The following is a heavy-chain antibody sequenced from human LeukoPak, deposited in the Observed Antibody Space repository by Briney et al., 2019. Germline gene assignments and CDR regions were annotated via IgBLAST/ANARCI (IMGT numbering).Heavy chain of an antibody. Sequence: SGPALVKPTQTLTLTCTFSGFSLSTSGMCVSWIRQPPGKALEWLARIDWDDDKYYSTSLKTRLTISKDTSKNQVVLTMTNMDPVDTATYYCARFIAAAGIFDYWGQGTLVTVSS. D-gene: IGHD6-13*01. CDR3: ARFIAAAGIFDY. CDR2: IDWDDDK. CDR1: GFSLSTSGMC. V-gene: IGHV2-70*11. J-gene: IGHJ4*02.